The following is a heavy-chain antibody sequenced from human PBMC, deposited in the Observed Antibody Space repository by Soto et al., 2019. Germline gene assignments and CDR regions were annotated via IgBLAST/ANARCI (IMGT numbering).Heavy chain of an antibody. Sequence: VQLVQSEAEVKKPGASVRVSCKASGYTLSSYGIHWVRQAPGQRLERMGWINGGNGDTMYAQKFQDRVTMTRGTSANTAYMEVSSLASKDTAVYYCARGRSLFRAGDTSVNFFDYWGQGTLVTVSS. CDR1: GYTLSSYG. CDR3: ARGRSLFRAGDTSVNFFDY. J-gene: IGHJ4*02. V-gene: IGHV1-3*01. CDR2: INGGNGDT. D-gene: IGHD1-26*01.